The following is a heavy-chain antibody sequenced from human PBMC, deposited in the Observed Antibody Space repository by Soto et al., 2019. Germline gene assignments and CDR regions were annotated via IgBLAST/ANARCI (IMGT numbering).Heavy chain of an antibody. Sequence: PSETLSLTCTVSGGSISSSSYYWGWIRQPPGKGLEWIGSIYYSGSTYYNPSLKSRVTISVDTSKNQFSLKLSSVTAADTAVYYCARHVLKRSYYYYYGMDVWGQGTTVTVSS. CDR3: ARHVLKRSYYYYYGMDV. CDR1: GGSISSSSYY. D-gene: IGHD3-10*02. V-gene: IGHV4-39*01. CDR2: IYYSGST. J-gene: IGHJ6*02.